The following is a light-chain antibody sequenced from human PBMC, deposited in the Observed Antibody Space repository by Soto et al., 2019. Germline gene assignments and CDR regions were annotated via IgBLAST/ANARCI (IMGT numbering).Light chain of an antibody. J-gene: IGKJ2*03. CDR2: AAS. CDR3: QQSYSTPYS. Sequence: DIQMTQSPSSLSASVGDRVTITCRASQSISSYLNWYQQKPGKAPKLLIYAASSLQSGVPSRFSGSGSGTDFTITISSLQPDDFATYYCQQSYSTPYSFGQETKLEIK. V-gene: IGKV1-39*01. CDR1: QSISSY.